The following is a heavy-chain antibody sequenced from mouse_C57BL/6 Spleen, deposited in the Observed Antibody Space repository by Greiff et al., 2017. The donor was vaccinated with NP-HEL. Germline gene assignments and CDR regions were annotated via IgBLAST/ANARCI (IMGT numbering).Heavy chain of an antibody. Sequence: VQLQQSGAELARPGASVKMSCKASGYTFTSYTMHWVKQRPGQGLEWIGYINPSSGYTKYNQKFKDKATLTADKSSSTAYMQLSSLTSEDSAVYYCARNSNYEEYAMDYWGQGTSVTVSS. CDR3: ARNSNYEEYAMDY. J-gene: IGHJ4*01. V-gene: IGHV1-4*01. D-gene: IGHD2-5*01. CDR2: INPSSGYT. CDR1: GYTFTSYT.